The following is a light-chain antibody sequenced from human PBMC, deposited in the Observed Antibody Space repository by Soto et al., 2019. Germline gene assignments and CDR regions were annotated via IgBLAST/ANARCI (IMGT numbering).Light chain of an antibody. CDR3: QQYGSSRVT. V-gene: IGKV3-20*01. J-gene: IGKJ5*01. CDR2: GAS. Sequence: EIVLTQSPVTLSLSPGERATLSCRARQSVSSSYLAWYQPKPGQAPRLISYGASSRATGIPDRFSGSGSGTEFTLTISRLEPEDFAVYYCQQYGSSRVTFGQGTRLEIK. CDR1: QSVSSSY.